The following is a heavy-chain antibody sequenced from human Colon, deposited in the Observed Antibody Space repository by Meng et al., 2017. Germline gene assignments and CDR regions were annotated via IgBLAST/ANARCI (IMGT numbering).Heavy chain of an antibody. CDR2: INESGKT. CDR1: GGPFGGYY. V-gene: IGHV4-34*01. Sequence: SETLSLTCAVSGGPFGGYYWSWIRQSPGKGLEWIGEINESGKTNYAPSPESRVTISVNTSMNQVSLKVKTVTAADTAVYYCAGGTRWLRRGDWFDPWGPGTLVTVSS. CDR3: AGGTRWLRRGDWFDP. D-gene: IGHD5-24*01. J-gene: IGHJ5*01.